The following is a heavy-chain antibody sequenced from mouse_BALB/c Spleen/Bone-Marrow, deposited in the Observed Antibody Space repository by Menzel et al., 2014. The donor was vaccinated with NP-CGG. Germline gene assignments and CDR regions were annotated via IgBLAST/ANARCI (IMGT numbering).Heavy chain of an antibody. V-gene: IGHV7-3*02. Sequence: EVKLVESGGGLVQPGGSLRLSCATSGFTFSDYYMSWVRQPPGKALEWLGFIRNKANGYTTEYSASVKGRFTISRDNSQSILYLQMNPLRAEDSATYYCARDTNYGNYYWYFDVWGAGTTVTVSS. CDR1: GFTFSDYY. J-gene: IGHJ1*01. CDR2: IRNKANGYTT. CDR3: ARDTNYGNYYWYFDV. D-gene: IGHD2-1*01.